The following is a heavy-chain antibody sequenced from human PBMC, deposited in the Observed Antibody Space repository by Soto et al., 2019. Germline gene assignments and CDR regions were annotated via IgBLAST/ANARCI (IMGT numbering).Heavy chain of an antibody. CDR1: GFTFDDYA. Sequence: EVQLVESGGGLVQPGRSLRLSCAASGFTFDDYAMHWVRQAPGKGLEWVSGISWNSGSIGYADSVKGRFTISRDNATNSLYLQMNSLRSEDTALYYCAKDIHPYISSSYFDYWGQGTLVTVSS. D-gene: IGHD6-13*01. CDR3: AKDIHPYISSSYFDY. CDR2: ISWNSGSI. V-gene: IGHV3-9*01. J-gene: IGHJ4*02.